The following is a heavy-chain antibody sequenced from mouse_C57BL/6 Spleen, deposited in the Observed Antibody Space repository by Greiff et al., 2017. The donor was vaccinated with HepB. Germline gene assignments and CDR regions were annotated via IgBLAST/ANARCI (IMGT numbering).Heavy chain of an antibody. V-gene: IGHV7-3*01. CDR1: GFTFTDYY. Sequence: EVQLVESGGGLVQPGGSLSLSCAASGFTFTDYYMSWVRQPPGKALEWLGFIRNKANGYTTEYSASVKGRFTISRDNSQSILYLQMNALRAEDSATYYCARSDGYLDYWGQGTTLTVSS. CDR3: ARSDGYLDY. CDR2: IRNKANGYTT. J-gene: IGHJ2*01. D-gene: IGHD2-3*01.